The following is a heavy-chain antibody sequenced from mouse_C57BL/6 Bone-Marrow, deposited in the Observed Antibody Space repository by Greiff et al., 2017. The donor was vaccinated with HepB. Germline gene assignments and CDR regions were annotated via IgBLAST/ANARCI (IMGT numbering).Heavy chain of an antibody. CDR2: IWSGGST. V-gene: IGHV2-2*01. Sequence: QVQLKQSGPGLVQPSQSLSITCTVSGFSLTSYGVHWVRQSPGKGLEWLGVIWSGGSTDYNAAFISRLSISKDNSKSQVFFKMNSLQADDTAIYYCARNTQYYGSSSYYFDYWGQGTTLTVSS. CDR1: GFSLTSYG. J-gene: IGHJ2*01. D-gene: IGHD1-1*01. CDR3: ARNTQYYGSSSYYFDY.